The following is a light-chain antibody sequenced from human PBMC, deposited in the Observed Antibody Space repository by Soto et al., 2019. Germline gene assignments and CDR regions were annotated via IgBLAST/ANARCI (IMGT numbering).Light chain of an antibody. CDR2: AAS. CDR1: HDVATY. Sequence: DTQMTQSPSSMSAFVGGSVTISCRASHDVATYLAWFQQRPGKAPKSLIYAASTLQNGVPSRFSGSGYGSDFTLTITNLQPEDFATYYCQQYRSYPHTFGQGPKVDIK. CDR3: QQYRSYPHT. V-gene: IGKV1-16*01. J-gene: IGKJ2*01.